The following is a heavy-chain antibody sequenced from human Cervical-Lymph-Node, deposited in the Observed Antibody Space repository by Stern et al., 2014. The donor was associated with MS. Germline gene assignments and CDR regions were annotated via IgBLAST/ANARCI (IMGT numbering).Heavy chain of an antibody. CDR2: INNSGST. CDR1: GGSISSYY. J-gene: IGHJ4*02. V-gene: IGHV4-59*01. D-gene: IGHD4-17*01. Sequence: QVQLQQWGPGLVKPSETLSLTCTVSGGSISSYYWTWIRQPPGKGLAWIGNINNSGSTSYNPSLKSRVTISVDTSKNQFSLKLSSVTAADTAVYYCARVDGDSFDYWGQGTLVTVSS. CDR3: ARVDGDSFDY.